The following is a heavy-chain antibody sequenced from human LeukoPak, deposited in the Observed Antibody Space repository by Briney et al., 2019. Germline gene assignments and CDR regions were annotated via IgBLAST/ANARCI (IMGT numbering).Heavy chain of an antibody. Sequence: SETLSLTCAVSGYSISSGYYWGWIRQPPGKGLEWVGSIYHSGSTYYNPSLKSRVTMSVDTSKNQFSLKLSSVTAADTAVYYCARDRAVAGNDYFDYWGQGTLVTVSS. CDR3: ARDRAVAGNDYFDY. D-gene: IGHD6-19*01. CDR2: IYHSGST. V-gene: IGHV4-38-2*02. J-gene: IGHJ4*02. CDR1: GYSISSGYY.